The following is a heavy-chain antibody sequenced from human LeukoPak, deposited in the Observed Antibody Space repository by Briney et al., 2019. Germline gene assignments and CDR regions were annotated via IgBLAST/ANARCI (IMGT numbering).Heavy chain of an antibody. CDR3: FISIGYCSSTNCLTH. V-gene: IGHV3-30-3*01. Sequence: GRSLRLSCAASGFTFSSYAMHWVRQAPGKGLEWVAVISYDGSNKYYADSVKGRFTISRDNSKNTLYLQMNSLRAEDTAVYYCFISIGYCSSTNCLTHWGQGTLVTVSS. J-gene: IGHJ4*02. D-gene: IGHD2-2*01. CDR1: GFTFSSYA. CDR2: ISYDGSNK.